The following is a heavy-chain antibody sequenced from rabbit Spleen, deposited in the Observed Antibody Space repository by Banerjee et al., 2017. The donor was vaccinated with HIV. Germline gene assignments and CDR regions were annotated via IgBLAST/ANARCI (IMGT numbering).Heavy chain of an antibody. J-gene: IGHJ4*01. Sequence: QEQLVESGGGLVQPEGSLTLTCTVSGFSFSGSAWICWVRQAPGKGLEWIACINANDGDTDYANWPKGRFTISKTSSTTVTLQTTSLTAADTATYFCARGGSSDYTYFNLWGPGTLVTVS. CDR3: ARGGSSDYTYFNL. CDR1: GFSFSGSAW. D-gene: IGHD8-1*01. V-gene: IGHV1S45*01. CDR2: INANDGDT.